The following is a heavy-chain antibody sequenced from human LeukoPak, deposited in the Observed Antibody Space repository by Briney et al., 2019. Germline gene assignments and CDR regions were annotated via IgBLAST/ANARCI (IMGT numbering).Heavy chain of an antibody. CDR3: ARGEYYDSSGYSSLYWCFDL. J-gene: IGHJ2*01. CDR2: INHSGST. CDR1: GGSFSGYY. Sequence: SETLSLTCAVYGGSFSGYYWSWIRQPPGKGLEWIGEINHSGSTNYNPSLKSRVTISVDTSKNQFSLKLSSVTAADTAVYYCARGEYYDSSGYSSLYWCFDLWGRGTLVTVSS. V-gene: IGHV4-34*01. D-gene: IGHD3-22*01.